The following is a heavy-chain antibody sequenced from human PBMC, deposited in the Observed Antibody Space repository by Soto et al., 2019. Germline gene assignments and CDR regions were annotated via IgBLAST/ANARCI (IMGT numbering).Heavy chain of an antibody. CDR3: ARDFGGGGYYYDSSGSGFDY. V-gene: IGHV1-18*01. CDR1: GYTFTSYG. Sequence: GASVKVSCKASGYTFTSYGISWVRQARGQGLEWMGWISAYNGNTNYAQKLQGRVTMTTDTSTSTAYMELRSLRSDDTAVYYCARDFGGGGYYYDSSGSGFDYWGQGTLVTVSS. J-gene: IGHJ4*02. D-gene: IGHD3-22*01. CDR2: ISAYNGNT.